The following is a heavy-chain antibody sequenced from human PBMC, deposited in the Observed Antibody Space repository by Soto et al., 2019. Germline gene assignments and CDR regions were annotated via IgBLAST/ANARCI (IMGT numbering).Heavy chain of an antibody. J-gene: IGHJ4*02. CDR3: ARGVVDTAMVFDY. Sequence: QVQLVQSGAEVKKPGASVKVSCKASGYTFTSYAMHWVRQAPGQRLEWMGWINAGNGNTKYSQKFQGRVTITRDTSASTAYMELSSLRSEDTAVYYCARGVVDTAMVFDYWGKGTLVTVSS. CDR1: GYTFTSYA. V-gene: IGHV1-3*01. D-gene: IGHD5-18*01. CDR2: INAGNGNT.